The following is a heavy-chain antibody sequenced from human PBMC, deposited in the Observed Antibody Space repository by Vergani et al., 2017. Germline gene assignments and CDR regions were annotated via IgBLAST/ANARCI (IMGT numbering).Heavy chain of an antibody. D-gene: IGHD1-26*01. CDR1: ESTFSDYN. CDR3: AHSWNFGRRDWFDS. V-gene: IGHV1-2*02. Sequence: QVQLMQSGPVMKKPGGSMKVSCQASESTFSDYNIHWVRQAPGQGLQWMGWISPKTGDTDYLQRFQDRVTMTREASTKTVYLKMTRLTSDATAIYYCAHSWNFGRRDWFDSWGPGTLVTVSS. J-gene: IGHJ5*01. CDR2: ISPKTGDT.